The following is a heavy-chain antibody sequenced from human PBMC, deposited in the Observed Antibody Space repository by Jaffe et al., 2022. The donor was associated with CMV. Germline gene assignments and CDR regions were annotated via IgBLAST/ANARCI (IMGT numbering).Heavy chain of an antibody. CDR2: ISSSGSTI. V-gene: IGHV3-48*03. CDR1: GFTFSSYE. Sequence: EVQLVESGGGLVQPGGSLRLSCAASGFTFSSYEMNWVRQAPGKGLEWVSYISSSGSTIYYADSVKGRFTISRDNAKNSLYLQMNSLRAEDTAVYYCAGCERHTPGGKCSLDYWGQGTLVTVSS. J-gene: IGHJ4*02. D-gene: IGHD2-15*01. CDR3: AGCERHTPGGKCSLDY.